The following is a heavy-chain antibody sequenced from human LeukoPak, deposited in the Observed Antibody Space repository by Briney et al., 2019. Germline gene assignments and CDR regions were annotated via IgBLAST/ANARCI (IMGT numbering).Heavy chain of an antibody. V-gene: IGHV4-59*01. CDR3: ARVYQSAEYYFDY. CDR2: IYYTGST. D-gene: IGHD2-2*01. CDR1: GGSIDRYY. Sequence: SETLSLTCIVSGGSIDRYYWSWIRQPPGKGLEWIGYIYYTGSTEYHPSLKSRGTISLDTSKNQFSLKLTSVTAADTAVYYCARVYQSAEYYFDYWGQGNLVSVSS. J-gene: IGHJ4*02.